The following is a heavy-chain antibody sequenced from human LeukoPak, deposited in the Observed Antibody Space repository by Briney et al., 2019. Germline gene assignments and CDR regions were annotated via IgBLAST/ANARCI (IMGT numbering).Heavy chain of an antibody. CDR2: VSYDGGNK. CDR3: ARSGNPRWLQCHF. CDR1: GFTFISYA. D-gene: IGHD5-24*01. Sequence: GTSLRLSCAASGFTFISYAMHWVGQAPGKGLEWVAVVSYDGGNKYYADSVKGRFTISRDNSKNTLYLQMNSLRAEDTGVYYCARSGNPRWLQCHFWGQGTLVTASS. V-gene: IGHV3-30-3*01. J-gene: IGHJ4*02.